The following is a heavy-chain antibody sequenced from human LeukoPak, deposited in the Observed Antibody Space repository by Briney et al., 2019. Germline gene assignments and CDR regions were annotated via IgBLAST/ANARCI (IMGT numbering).Heavy chain of an antibody. J-gene: IGHJ4*02. Sequence: SQTLSLTCAISGDSVSSNTVTWNWIRQSPSRGLEWLGRTYYRSKWSNDYAVFVKSRITTNPDTSKNQFSLQLNSVTPEDTAVYYCARVTSGVFGFWGQGTLVTVSS. CDR1: GDSVSSNTVT. V-gene: IGHV6-1*01. CDR3: ARVTSGVFGF. CDR2: TYYRSKWSN. D-gene: IGHD2-15*01.